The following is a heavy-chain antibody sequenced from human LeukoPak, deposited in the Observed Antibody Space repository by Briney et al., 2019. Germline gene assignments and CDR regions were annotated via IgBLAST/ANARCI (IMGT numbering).Heavy chain of an antibody. D-gene: IGHD5-12*01. V-gene: IGHV4-59*01. Sequence: SETLSLTCTVSGGSISSYYWSWIRQPPGKGLEWIGYIYYSGSTNYNPSLKSRVTISVDTSKNQFSLKLSSVTAADTAVYFCARDRGYEAFDYWGQGTLVTVSS. CDR2: IYYSGST. J-gene: IGHJ4*02. CDR1: GGSISSYY. CDR3: ARDRGYEAFDY.